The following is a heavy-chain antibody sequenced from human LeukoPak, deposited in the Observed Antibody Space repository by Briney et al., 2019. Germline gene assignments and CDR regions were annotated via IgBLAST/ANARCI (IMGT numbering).Heavy chain of an antibody. Sequence: GGSLRLSCAASGFTFNNYAMTWVRQAPGKGLEWVSTIIGSGGNTDYADSVKGRFTISRDNSKNTLYLQMNSLRAEDTAVYYCARDRVVAATRYYYGMDVWGQGTTVTVSS. CDR3: ARDRVVAATRYYYGMDV. D-gene: IGHD2-15*01. CDR2: IIGSGGNT. J-gene: IGHJ6*02. CDR1: GFTFNNYA. V-gene: IGHV3-23*01.